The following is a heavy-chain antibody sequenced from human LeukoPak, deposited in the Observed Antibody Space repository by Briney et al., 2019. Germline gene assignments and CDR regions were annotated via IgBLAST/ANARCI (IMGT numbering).Heavy chain of an antibody. CDR3: ARSTIFPGYYFDY. Sequence: SETLSLTCAVYGGSFSGYYWSWIRQPPGKGLEWIGEINHSGSTNYNPSLKSRVTISVDTSKNQFSLKLSSVTAADTAVYYCARSTIFPGYYFDYWGQGTLVTVSS. D-gene: IGHD3-9*01. J-gene: IGHJ4*02. V-gene: IGHV4-34*01. CDR2: INHSGST. CDR1: GGSFSGYY.